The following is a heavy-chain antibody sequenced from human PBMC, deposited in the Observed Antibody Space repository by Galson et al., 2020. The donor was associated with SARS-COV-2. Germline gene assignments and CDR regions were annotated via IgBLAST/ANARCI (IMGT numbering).Heavy chain of an antibody. CDR2: IRSKANSYAT. Sequence: TGGSLRLSCAASGFTFSGSAMHWVRQASGKGLEWVGRIRSKANSYATAYAASVKGRFTISRDDSKNTAYLQMNSLKTEDTAVYYCTRHREGYCSGGSCYGYYYYGRDVWGQGTTVTVAS. CDR3: TRHREGYCSGGSCYGYYYYGRDV. D-gene: IGHD2-15*01. V-gene: IGHV3-73*01. J-gene: IGHJ6*02. CDR1: GFTFSGSA.